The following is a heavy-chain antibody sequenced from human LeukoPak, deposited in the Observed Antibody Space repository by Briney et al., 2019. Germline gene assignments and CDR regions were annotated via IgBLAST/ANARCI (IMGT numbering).Heavy chain of an antibody. CDR1: GGSISSYY. D-gene: IGHD3-10*01. CDR2: IYYSGST. CDR3: ARSGLWFGELMGY. Sequence: PSETLSHTCTVSGGSISSYYWSWIRQPPGKGLEWIGYIYYSGSTNYNPSLKGRVTISVDTSKNQFSLKLSSVTAADTAVYYCARSGLWFGELMGYWGQGTLVTVSS. J-gene: IGHJ4*02. V-gene: IGHV4-59*01.